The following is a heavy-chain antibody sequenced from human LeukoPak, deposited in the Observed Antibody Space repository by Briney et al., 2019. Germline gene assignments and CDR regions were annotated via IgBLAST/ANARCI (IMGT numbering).Heavy chain of an antibody. CDR2: INPSGGST. CDR3: ASHPTHQLMDV. CDR1: GYTFTSYY. Sequence: ASVKVSCKASGYTFTSYYMHWVRQAPGQGLEWMGIINPSGGSTSYAQKFQGRVTMTRDTSTSTVYMELSSLRSEDTAVYYCASHPTHQLMDVWGKGTTVSVSS. J-gene: IGHJ6*03. V-gene: IGHV1-46*03. D-gene: IGHD1-1*01.